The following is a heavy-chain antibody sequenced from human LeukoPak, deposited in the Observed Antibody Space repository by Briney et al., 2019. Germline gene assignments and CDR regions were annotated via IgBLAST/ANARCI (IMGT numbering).Heavy chain of an antibody. V-gene: IGHV1-18*01. CDR1: GGTFSSYA. J-gene: IGHJ5*02. D-gene: IGHD4-11*01. CDR3: ARVSVTENWFDP. Sequence: ASVKVSCKASGGTFSSYAIIWARQAPGQGLEWMGWISAYNGNTNYAQKLQGRVTMTTDTSTSTAYMELRSLRSDDTAVYYCARVSVTENWFDPWGQGTLVTVSS. CDR2: ISAYNGNT.